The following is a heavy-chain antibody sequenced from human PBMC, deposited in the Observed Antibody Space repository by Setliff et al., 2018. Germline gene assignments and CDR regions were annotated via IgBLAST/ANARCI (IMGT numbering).Heavy chain of an antibody. J-gene: IGHJ6*03. CDR1: GGTFNNYG. CDR3: AREVGVAVTTTNYHYYMDV. D-gene: IGHD4-17*01. V-gene: IGHV1-69*05. CDR2: TIPFFGTT. Sequence: ASVKVSCKASGGTFNNYGVTWVRQAPGQGLEWMGGTIPFFGTTNYAQKFQGRVTITTDESTSTAYMELSSLRSEDTAVYYCAREVGVAVTTTNYHYYMDVWGKGTTVTVSS.